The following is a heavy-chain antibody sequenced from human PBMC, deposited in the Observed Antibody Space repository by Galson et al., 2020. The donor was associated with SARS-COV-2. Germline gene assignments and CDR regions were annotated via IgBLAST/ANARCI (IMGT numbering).Heavy chain of an antibody. Sequence: ASVNVSCTTSGYTFDGYYIHWVRQAPGQGLEWLGWINTNTGGTNYAQKFQGRVTVTRDTSISTAYMELSSLRSDDTDVYYCASQPRIVAAGGHYYYGMDVWGQGTTVTVSS. V-gene: IGHV1-2*02. CDR1: GYTFDGYY. CDR2: INTNTGGT. D-gene: IGHD6-13*01. CDR3: ASQPRIVAAGGHYYYGMDV. J-gene: IGHJ6*02.